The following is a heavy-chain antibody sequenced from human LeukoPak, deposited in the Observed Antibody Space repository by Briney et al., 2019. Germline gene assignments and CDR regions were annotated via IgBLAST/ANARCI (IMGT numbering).Heavy chain of an antibody. CDR3: ARVRPVNSVAGTVDY. D-gene: IGHD6-19*01. Sequence: GGSLRLSCAASGFTFSGYWMDWVRQAPGKGLEWASVIYSGGSTYYADSVKGRFTISRDNSKNTLFLQMNSLRVEDTAVYYCARVRPVNSVAGTVDYWGQGTLVTVSS. V-gene: IGHV3-53*01. CDR1: GFTFSGYW. CDR2: IYSGGST. J-gene: IGHJ4*02.